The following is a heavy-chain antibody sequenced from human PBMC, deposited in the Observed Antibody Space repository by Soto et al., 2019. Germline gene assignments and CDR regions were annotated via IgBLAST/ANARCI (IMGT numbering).Heavy chain of an antibody. D-gene: IGHD3-10*01. J-gene: IGHJ6*02. CDR3: ASNYLYYYGSGNTNYYGMDV. CDR1: GYTFTSYG. V-gene: IGHV1-18*01. Sequence: ASVKVSCKASGYTFTSYGISWVRQAPGQGLERMGWISAYNGNTNYAQKLQGRVTMTTDTSTSTAYMELRSLRSDDTAVYYCASNYLYYYGSGNTNYYGMDVWGQGTTVTVSS. CDR2: ISAYNGNT.